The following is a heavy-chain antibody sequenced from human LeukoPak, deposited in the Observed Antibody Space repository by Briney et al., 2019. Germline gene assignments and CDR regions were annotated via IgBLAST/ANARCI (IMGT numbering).Heavy chain of an antibody. Sequence: ASVKVSCKASGYSFIDYFMHWVRQAPGQGPKWMGWINPNNGATNYAQKFQGRVAMTRDMSISTVYMELSSLRSDDTDLFYCARNNGGGLEGTDYWGQGTLVTDSA. V-gene: IGHV1-2*02. CDR2: INPNNGAT. J-gene: IGHJ4*02. CDR1: GYSFIDYF. CDR3: ARNNGGGLEGTDY. D-gene: IGHD1-1*01.